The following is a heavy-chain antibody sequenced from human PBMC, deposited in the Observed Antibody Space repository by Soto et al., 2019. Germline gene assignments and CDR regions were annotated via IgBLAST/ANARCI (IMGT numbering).Heavy chain of an antibody. V-gene: IGHV4-39*01. Sequence: SETLSLTCTVSGGSISSSSYYWGWIRQPPGKGLEWIGSIYYSGSTYYNPSLKSRVTISVDTSKNQFSLKLSSVTAADTAVYYCARQGGGGSDGHDAFEIWGQGTMVTVSS. J-gene: IGHJ3*02. CDR3: ARQGGGGSDGHDAFEI. D-gene: IGHD1-26*01. CDR1: GGSISSSSYY. CDR2: IYYSGST.